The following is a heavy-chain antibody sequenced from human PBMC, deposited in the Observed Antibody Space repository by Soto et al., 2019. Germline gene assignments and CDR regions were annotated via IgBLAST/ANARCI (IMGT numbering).Heavy chain of an antibody. CDR1: GFTFSTYW. J-gene: IGHJ4*02. CDR2: TNSDGSDT. Sequence: EVQLVESGGGLVQPGGSLRLSCAASGFTFSTYWMYWVRQAPGKGLLWVSRTNSDGSDTSYADSVKGRFTISRDNAKSTLYLQMNRVRAEDTAVYYCARDRGWSLFDYWGQGTLVTVSS. D-gene: IGHD6-19*01. CDR3: ARDRGWSLFDY. V-gene: IGHV3-74*01.